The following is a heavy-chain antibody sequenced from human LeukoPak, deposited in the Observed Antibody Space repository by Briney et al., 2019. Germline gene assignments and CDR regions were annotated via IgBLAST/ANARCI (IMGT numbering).Heavy chain of an antibody. J-gene: IGHJ4*02. CDR3: AKDRGTAVAPDY. CDR1: GFTFSSYG. D-gene: IGHD6-19*01. CDR2: ISYDGSNK. V-gene: IGHV3-30*18. Sequence: GGSLRLSCAASGFTFSSYGMHWVRQAPGKGLEWVAVISYDGSNKYYADSVKGRFTISRDNSKNTLYLQMNSLRAEDTAVYYCAKDRGTAVAPDYWGQGTLVTVSS.